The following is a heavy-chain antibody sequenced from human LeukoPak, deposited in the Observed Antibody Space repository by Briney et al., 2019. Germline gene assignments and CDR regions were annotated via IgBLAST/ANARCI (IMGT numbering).Heavy chain of an antibody. CDR3: ARDIHITAAGTTYFDY. V-gene: IGHV3-48*04. J-gene: IGHJ4*02. CDR1: GFTVSSNY. Sequence: PGGSRRLSCAASGFTVSSNYMSWVRQAPGKGLEWVSYISSSSSTIYYADSVKGRFTISRDNAKNSLYLQMNSLRAEDTAVYYCARDIHITAAGTTYFDYWGQGTLVTVSS. CDR2: ISSSSSTI. D-gene: IGHD6-13*01.